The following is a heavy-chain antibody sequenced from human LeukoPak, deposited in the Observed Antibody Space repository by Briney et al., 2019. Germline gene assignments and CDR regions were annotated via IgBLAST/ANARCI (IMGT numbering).Heavy chain of an antibody. CDR2: NSDGSSR. Sequence: GGSLRLSCAASGFTFSNYWMHWVRQAPGKGLVWVSRNSDGSSRNYADSVKGRFTISRDNRKNSLYLQMNSLRTEDTALYYCAKDMPGGQRITMVRGVMVGYYYYGMDVWGQGTTVTVSS. CDR1: GFTFSNYW. CDR3: AKDMPGGQRITMVRGVMVGYYYYGMDV. D-gene: IGHD3-10*01. J-gene: IGHJ6*02. V-gene: IGHV3-74*01.